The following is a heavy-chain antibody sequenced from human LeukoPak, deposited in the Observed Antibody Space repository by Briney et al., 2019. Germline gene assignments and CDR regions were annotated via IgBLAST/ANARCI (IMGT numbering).Heavy chain of an antibody. D-gene: IGHD3-16*01. Sequence: GGSLRLSCAASGFTSSSYAMHWVRQAPGKGLEWVAVISYDGSNKYYADSVKGRFTISRDNSKNTLYLQMNSLRAEDTAVYYCARGIMAAAFDYWGQGTRVTVSS. CDR1: GFTSSSYA. J-gene: IGHJ4*02. V-gene: IGHV3-30-3*01. CDR2: ISYDGSNK. CDR3: ARGIMAAAFDY.